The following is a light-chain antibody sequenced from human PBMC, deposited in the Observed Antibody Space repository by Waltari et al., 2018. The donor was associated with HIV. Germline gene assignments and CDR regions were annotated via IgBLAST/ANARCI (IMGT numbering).Light chain of an antibody. J-gene: IGKJ2*01. CDR2: GSS. CDR1: QSIGSN. CDR3: QQYSNWPDT. V-gene: IGKV3-15*01. Sequence: EIVMTQSPATLSVSPGERATLSCRASQSIGSNLAWYQQKPGQAPRLLIYGSSTRAAGLPAGFTGSGSGTDFALTISSLQSEDFAVYYCQQYSNWPDTFGQGTKLEIK.